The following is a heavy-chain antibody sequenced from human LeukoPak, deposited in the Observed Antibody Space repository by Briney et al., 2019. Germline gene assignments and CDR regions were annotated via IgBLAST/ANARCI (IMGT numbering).Heavy chain of an antibody. CDR2: ISYDGSNK. CDR1: GFTFSSYG. J-gene: IGHJ5*02. Sequence: GGSLRLSCAASGFTFSSYGMHWVRQAPGKGLEWVAVISYDGSNKYYADSVKGRFTISRDNSKNTLYLQMNSLRAEDTAVYYCVEGGYDLTWGQGTLVTVSS. D-gene: IGHD5-12*01. CDR3: VEGGYDLT. V-gene: IGHV3-30*03.